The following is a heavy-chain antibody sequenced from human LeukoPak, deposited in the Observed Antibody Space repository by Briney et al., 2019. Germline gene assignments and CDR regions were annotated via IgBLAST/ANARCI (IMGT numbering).Heavy chain of an antibody. CDR3: ARDRPYGDPAPDY. V-gene: IGHV4-4*07. CDR2: IYTGGST. D-gene: IGHD4-17*01. J-gene: IGHJ4*02. Sequence: PSETLSLTCTVSGGSISSYYWSWIRQPAGKGLEWIGRIYTGGSTNYNPSLKSRANMSVATSKNQFSLKLSSVTAADTAVYYCARDRPYGDPAPDYWGQGTLVTVSS. CDR1: GGSISSYY.